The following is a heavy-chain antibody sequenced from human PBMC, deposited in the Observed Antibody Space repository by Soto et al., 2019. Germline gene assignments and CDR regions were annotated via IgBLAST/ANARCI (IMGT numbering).Heavy chain of an antibody. CDR2: IKVDGREK. J-gene: IGHJ4*02. CDR3: AKTGIGSDVYYTYFDY. D-gene: IGHD3-3*01. CDR1: GFIFDTFW. Sequence: GGSLRLSCAASGFIFDTFWMSWVRQAPGKGLEWVANIKVDGREKYYVDSVRGRFTISRDNAKNSLFLQMNSLRAEDTAVYYCAKTGIGSDVYYTYFDYWGQGTLVTVSS. V-gene: IGHV3-7*01.